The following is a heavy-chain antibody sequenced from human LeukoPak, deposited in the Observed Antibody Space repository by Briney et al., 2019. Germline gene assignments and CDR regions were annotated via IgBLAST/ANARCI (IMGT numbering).Heavy chain of an antibody. D-gene: IGHD3-10*01. CDR2: ISGSGGST. CDR1: GFTFSSYA. J-gene: IGHJ4*02. CDR3: AKAPQYYYGSGTSYYFDY. V-gene: IGHV3-23*01. Sequence: GGSLRLSCAASGFTFSSYAMSWVRQAPGKGLEWVSRISGSGGSTYYADSVKGRFTISRDNSKNTLYLHMNSLRAEDTAVYYCAKAPQYYYGSGTSYYFDYWGQGTLVTVSS.